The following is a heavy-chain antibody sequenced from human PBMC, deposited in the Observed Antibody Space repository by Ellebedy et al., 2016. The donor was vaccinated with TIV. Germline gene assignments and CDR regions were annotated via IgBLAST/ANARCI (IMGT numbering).Heavy chain of an antibody. CDR2: ISGSGDT. D-gene: IGHD1-26*01. Sequence: PGGSLRLSCAASGFAVSSNGMSWVRQAPGKGLEWVSGISGSGDTDYADSVKGRFTISRDNAKNTLYLQMNSLRAEDTAVYYCARDFDYSGSYYVIFYYYYYGMDVWGQGTTVTVSS. CDR1: GFAVSSNG. CDR3: ARDFDYSGSYYVIFYYYYYGMDV. V-gene: IGHV3-23*01. J-gene: IGHJ6*02.